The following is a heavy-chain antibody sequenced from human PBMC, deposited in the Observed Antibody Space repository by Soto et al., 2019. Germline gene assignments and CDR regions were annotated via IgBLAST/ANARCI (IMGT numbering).Heavy chain of an antibody. CDR3: TGEVASGY. Sequence: QVQLVESGGGVVQPGRSLRLSCAVSGFTVSTYGMHWVRQAPGKGLEWVAVISRDGGTKYYADSVKGRFTISRDNSRNTLFLERNSLRGHDMAGYYCTGEVASGYWGQGTLVTVSS. D-gene: IGHD2-8*02. CDR2: ISRDGGTK. CDR1: GFTVSTYG. V-gene: IGHV3-30*03. J-gene: IGHJ4*02.